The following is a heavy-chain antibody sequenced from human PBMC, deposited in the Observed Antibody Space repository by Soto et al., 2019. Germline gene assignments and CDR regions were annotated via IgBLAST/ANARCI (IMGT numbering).Heavy chain of an antibody. Sequence: GGSLRLSCAASGFTFDDYAMHWVRQAPGKGLEWVSGISWNSGSIGYADSVKGRFTISRDNAKNSLYLQMNSLRAEDTALYYCAKDIGPVGATINYFDYWGQGTLVTVSS. CDR2: ISWNSGSI. V-gene: IGHV3-9*01. CDR3: AKDIGPVGATINYFDY. CDR1: GFTFDDYA. D-gene: IGHD1-26*01. J-gene: IGHJ4*02.